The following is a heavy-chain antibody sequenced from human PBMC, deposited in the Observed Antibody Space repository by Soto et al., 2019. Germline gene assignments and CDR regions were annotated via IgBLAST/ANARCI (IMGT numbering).Heavy chain of an antibody. CDR2: INAKSGAT. CDR3: VYYCANSTYGGDDYFRYGLAV. V-gene: IGHV1-2*02. CDR1: GYRFTGYG. Sequence: QVQLVQSGAEVKKPGASLKVSCKASGYRFTGYGLHWVRQAPGQGLQWMGWINAKSGATDYAQKFQGRVTMTREMSTNTTYLALSGLRSDDTADDTAVYYCANSTYGGDDYFRYGLAVWGPRTRVTVSS. D-gene: IGHD2-21*02. J-gene: IGHJ6*01.